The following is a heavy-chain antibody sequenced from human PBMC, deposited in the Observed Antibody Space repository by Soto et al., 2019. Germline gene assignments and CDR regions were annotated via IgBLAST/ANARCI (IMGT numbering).Heavy chain of an antibody. CDR2: ITPIFGTA. J-gene: IGHJ4*02. V-gene: IGHV1-69*13. Sequence: GASVKVSCKASGGTFSSYAISWVRQAPGQGLEWMGGITPIFGTANYAQKFQGRVTITADESTSTAYMELSSLRSEDTAVYYCAARYDSSGYPFDYWGQGTLVTVSS. D-gene: IGHD3-22*01. CDR1: GGTFSSYA. CDR3: AARYDSSGYPFDY.